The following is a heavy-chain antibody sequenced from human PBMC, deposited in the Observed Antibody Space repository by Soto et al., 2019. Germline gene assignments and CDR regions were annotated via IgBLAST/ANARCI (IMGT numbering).Heavy chain of an antibody. V-gene: IGHV4-59*08. CDR3: ASQGSAEDYYYMDV. J-gene: IGHJ6*03. CDR2: IYYSGST. CDR1: GGSISSYY. Sequence: SETLSLTCTVSGGSISSYYWSWIRQPPGKGLEWIGYIYYSGSTNYNPSLKSRVTISVDTSKNQFSLKLSSVTAADTAMYYCASQGSAEDYYYMDVWGKGTTVTVSS. D-gene: IGHD6-25*01.